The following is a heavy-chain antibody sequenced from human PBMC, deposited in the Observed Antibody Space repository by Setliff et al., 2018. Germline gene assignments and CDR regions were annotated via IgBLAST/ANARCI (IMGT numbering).Heavy chain of an antibody. V-gene: IGHV1-2*02. Sequence: ASVKVSCKASGYTFGAHYIHWVRQAPGQGFEWMGWINPNSGDTNYAQNFQGRVTMTRDTSISTGYMDLSGLTSADPAVYYCARDGISWLMWFDPWGQGTLVTVSS. J-gene: IGHJ5*02. CDR2: INPNSGDT. CDR1: GYTFGAHY. D-gene: IGHD3-16*01. CDR3: ARDGISWLMWFDP.